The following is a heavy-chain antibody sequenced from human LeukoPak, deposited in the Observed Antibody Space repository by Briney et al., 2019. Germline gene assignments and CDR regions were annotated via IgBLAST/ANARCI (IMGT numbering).Heavy chain of an antibody. J-gene: IGHJ4*02. V-gene: IGHV1-46*01. CDR3: ARGRGVHDSHTYDYFDY. Sequence: ASVKVSCKASEYTFTSYYIHWVRQAPGQGLEWMGIINPAGGSTTYAQKFQGSRLTLTRDTSTSTVYMELSSLRSEDTAVYYCARGRGVHDSHTYDYFDYWGQGSLVTVSS. D-gene: IGHD3-22*01. CDR1: EYTFTSYY. CDR2: INPAGGST.